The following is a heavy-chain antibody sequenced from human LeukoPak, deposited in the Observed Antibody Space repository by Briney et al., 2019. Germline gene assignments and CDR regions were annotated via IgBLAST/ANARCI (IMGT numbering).Heavy chain of an antibody. CDR1: GGSFSGYY. Sequence: PSETLSLTCAVYGGSFSGYYWSWIRQPPGKGLEWIGEINHSGSTNYNPSLKSRVTISVDTSKNQFSLKLSSVTAADTAVYYCARDTYTWYYYGSGSKEWFDPWGQGTLVTVSS. V-gene: IGHV4-34*01. J-gene: IGHJ5*02. CDR2: INHSGST. CDR3: ARDTYTWYYYGSGSKEWFDP. D-gene: IGHD3-10*01.